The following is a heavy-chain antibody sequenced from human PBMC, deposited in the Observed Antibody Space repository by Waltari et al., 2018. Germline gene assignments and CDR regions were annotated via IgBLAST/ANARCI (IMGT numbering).Heavy chain of an antibody. CDR1: GASARSVGLP. Sequence: QLPLQGSAPGLVKPSLPLPLTCPVPGASARSVGLPWSWIRQPPGKGLEWIGYIYHSGSTYYNPSLKSRVTISVDRSKNQFSLKLSSVTAADTAVYYCARQGMGYFDYWGQGTLVTVSS. D-gene: IGHD2-8*01. CDR2: IYHSGST. J-gene: IGHJ4*02. CDR3: ARQGMGYFDY. V-gene: IGHV4-30-2*01.